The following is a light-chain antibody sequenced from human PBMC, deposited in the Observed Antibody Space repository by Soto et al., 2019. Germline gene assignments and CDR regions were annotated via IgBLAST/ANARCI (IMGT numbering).Light chain of an antibody. Sequence: FMLTQPHSVSESPGKTVTISCTRSSGSIASNYVQWYQQRPGSAPTTVIYEDNQRPSGVPDRFSGSIDSSSNSASLTTSGLKTEDEADYYCQSYDSSNHGVFGGGTQLTVL. V-gene: IGLV6-57*03. CDR1: SGSIASNY. CDR2: EDN. CDR3: QSYDSSNHGV. J-gene: IGLJ3*02.